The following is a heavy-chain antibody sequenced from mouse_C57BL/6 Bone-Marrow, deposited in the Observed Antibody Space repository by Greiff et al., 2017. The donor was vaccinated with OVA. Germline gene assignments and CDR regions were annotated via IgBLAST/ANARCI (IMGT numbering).Heavy chain of an antibody. D-gene: IGHD1-3*01. CDR3: VRHGELLSMDY. Sequence: EADGGLVQPKGSLKLSCAASGFSFNTYAMNWVRQAPGKGLEWVARIRSKSNNYATYYADSVKDRFTISRDDSESMLYLQMNNLKTEDTAMYYCVRHGELLSMDYWGQGTSVTVSS. CDR1: GFSFNTYA. CDR2: IRSKSNNYAT. J-gene: IGHJ4*01. V-gene: IGHV10-1*01.